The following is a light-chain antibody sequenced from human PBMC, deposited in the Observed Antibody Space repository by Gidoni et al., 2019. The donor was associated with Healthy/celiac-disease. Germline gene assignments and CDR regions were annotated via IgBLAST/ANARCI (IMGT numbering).Light chain of an antibody. J-gene: IGLJ1*01. CDR1: SSNIGNNY. CDR2: DNN. Sequence: QSVLTQPPSVSAAPGQQVTIPCSGRSSNIGNNYVSWYQQLPGTAPKLLIYDNNKRPSGIPDRFSGSKSGTSATLGITGLQTGDEADYYCGTWDSSLSALYVFGTGTKVTVL. CDR3: GTWDSSLSALYV. V-gene: IGLV1-51*01.